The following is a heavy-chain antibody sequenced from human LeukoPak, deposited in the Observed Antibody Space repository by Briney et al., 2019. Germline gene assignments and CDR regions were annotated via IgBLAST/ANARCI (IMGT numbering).Heavy chain of an antibody. V-gene: IGHV1-2*02. CDR2: INPNSGGA. J-gene: IGHJ4*02. CDR3: ARGDTVTTGPFDY. D-gene: IGHD4-17*01. CDR1: GYTFTGYY. Sequence: ASVKVSCKASGYTFTGYYMHWVRQAPGQGLEWMGWINPNSGGANSAQKFQGRVTMTRDTSISTAYMELTRLRSDDTAVYYCARGDTVTTGPFDYWGQGTLVTVSS.